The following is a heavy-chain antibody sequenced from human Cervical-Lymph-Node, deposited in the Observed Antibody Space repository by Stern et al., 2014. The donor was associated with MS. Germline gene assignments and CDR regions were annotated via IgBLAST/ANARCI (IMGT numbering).Heavy chain of an antibody. CDR1: GYSFTNYW. CDR3: ARRGSSRWFDP. Sequence: EVQLVESGAEVKKPGESLKISCQGSGYSFTNYWIIWVRQMPGKGLEWMGSIYPGDSDTRYSPSFPGQVTFSAVKSISTAYLQGSSLKASDTAMYYCARRGSSRWFDPWGQGTLVTVSS. D-gene: IGHD1-26*01. CDR2: IYPGDSDT. J-gene: IGHJ5*02. V-gene: IGHV5-51*01.